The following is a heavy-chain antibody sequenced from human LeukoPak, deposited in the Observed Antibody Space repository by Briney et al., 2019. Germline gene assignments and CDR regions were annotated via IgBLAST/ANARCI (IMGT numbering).Heavy chain of an antibody. CDR1: GGSFSGYY. CDR3: AGDTAVAGTDY. V-gene: IGHV4-34*01. Sequence: SETLSLTCAVYGGSFSGYYWSWIRQPPGKGLEWIGEINHSGSTNYNPSLKSRVTISVDTSKNQFSLKLSSVTAADTAVYYCAGDTAVAGTDYWGQGTLVTVSS. D-gene: IGHD6-19*01. J-gene: IGHJ4*02. CDR2: INHSGST.